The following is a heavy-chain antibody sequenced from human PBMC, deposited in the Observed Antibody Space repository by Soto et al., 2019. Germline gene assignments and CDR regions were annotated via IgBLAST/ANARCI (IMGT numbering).Heavy chain of an antibody. Sequence: QVQLVESGRGVVQPGRSLRLSCAASGFTFSSYGMHWVRQAPGKGLEWVAVIWYDGSNKYYADSVKGRFTISRDNSKNTLYLQMNSLRAEDTAVYYCARGSMAPTAWRGMDVWGQGTTVTVSS. CDR3: ARGSMAPTAWRGMDV. CDR1: GFTFSSYG. J-gene: IGHJ6*02. CDR2: IWYDGSNK. D-gene: IGHD1-1*01. V-gene: IGHV3-33*01.